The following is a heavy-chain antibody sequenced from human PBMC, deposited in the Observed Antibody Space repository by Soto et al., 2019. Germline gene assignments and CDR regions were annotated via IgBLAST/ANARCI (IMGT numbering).Heavy chain of an antibody. V-gene: IGHV4-34*01. CDR1: GGSFSGYY. D-gene: IGHD2-2*01. J-gene: IGHJ4*02. CDR2: INHSGST. Sequence: SETLSLTCAVYGGSFSGYYWSWLRQPPGKGLEWIGEINHSGSTNYNPSLKSRVTISVDTSKNQFSLKLTSVTAADTAVYFCVRGRWCERSSTSCYGTFDYWGQGPLVTVSS. CDR3: VRGRWCERSSTSCYGTFDY.